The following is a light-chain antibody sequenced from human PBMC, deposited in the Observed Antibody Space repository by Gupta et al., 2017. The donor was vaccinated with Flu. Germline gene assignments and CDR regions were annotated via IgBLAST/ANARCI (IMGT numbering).Light chain of an antibody. J-gene: IGKJ1*01. CDR2: YAS. V-gene: IGKV3-15*01. CDR3: QQYNDWPWT. CDR1: HSVGTH. Sequence: EIVMTQSPPTVSVSPGERATLSCRASHSVGTHLAWYQQRPGQAPRLLLYYASVVETGVPARFSGSGSGTEFTLTISSLQSEDFAIYYCQQYNDWPWTFGRGTKVEIK.